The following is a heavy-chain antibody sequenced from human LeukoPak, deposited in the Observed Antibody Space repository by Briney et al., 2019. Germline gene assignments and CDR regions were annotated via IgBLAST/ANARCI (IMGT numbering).Heavy chain of an antibody. CDR1: GFTVSSNY. D-gene: IGHD3-3*01. CDR3: AKVPNWSNFDY. CDR2: ISGSGGST. V-gene: IGHV3-23*01. J-gene: IGHJ4*02. Sequence: GGSLRLSCAASGFTVSSNYMSWVRQAPGKGLEWVSAISGSGGSTYYADSVKGRFTISRDNSKNTLYLQMNSLRAEDTAVYYCAKVPNWSNFDYWGQGTLVTVSS.